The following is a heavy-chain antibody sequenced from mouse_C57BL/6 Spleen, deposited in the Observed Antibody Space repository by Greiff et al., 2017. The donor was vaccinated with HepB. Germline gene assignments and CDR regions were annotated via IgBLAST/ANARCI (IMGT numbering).Heavy chain of an antibody. D-gene: IGHD2-3*01. Sequence: EVQLQQSGPELVKPGDSVKISCKASGYSFTGYFMNWVMQSHGKSLEWIGRINPYNGDTFYNQKFKGKATLTVDKSSSTAHMELRSLTSEDSAVYYCARYGYYADWYFDVWGTGTTVTVSS. CDR3: ARYGYYADWYFDV. CDR2: INPYNGDT. CDR1: GYSFTGYF. J-gene: IGHJ1*03. V-gene: IGHV1-20*01.